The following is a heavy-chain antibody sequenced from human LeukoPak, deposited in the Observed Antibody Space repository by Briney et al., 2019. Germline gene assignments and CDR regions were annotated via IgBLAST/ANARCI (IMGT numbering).Heavy chain of an antibody. CDR3: ARSIEQWLGIDY. V-gene: IGHV4-34*01. J-gene: IGHJ4*02. D-gene: IGHD6-19*01. CDR1: GGSFSGYY. Sequence: SETLSLTCAVYGGSFSGYYWSWIRQPPGKGLEWIGEINHSGSTNYNPSLKSRVTISVDTSKNPFSLKLSSVTAADTAVYYCARSIEQWLGIDYWGQGTLVTVSS. CDR2: INHSGST.